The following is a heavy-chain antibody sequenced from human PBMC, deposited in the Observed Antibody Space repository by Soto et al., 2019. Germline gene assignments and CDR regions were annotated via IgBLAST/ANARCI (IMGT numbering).Heavy chain of an antibody. J-gene: IGHJ5*02. CDR2: IIPIFGTA. CDR1: GGTLSSNA. D-gene: IGHD6-19*01. CDR3: ARDQNSGWYNWFDP. V-gene: IGHV1-69*13. Sequence: GTSVKVTCKDSGGTLSSNASRWVRQAPGQGLEWMGGIIPIFGTANYAQKFQGRVTITADESTSTAYMELRSLRSDDTAVYYCARDQNSGWYNWFDPWGQGTLVTVSS.